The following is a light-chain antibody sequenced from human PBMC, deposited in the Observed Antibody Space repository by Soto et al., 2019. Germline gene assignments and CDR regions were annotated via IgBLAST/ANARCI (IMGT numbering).Light chain of an antibody. J-gene: IGLJ2*01. CDR3: QSYDSSNHVV. CDR2: EDN. CDR1: GGSIATNY. V-gene: IGLV6-57*04. Sequence: FMLTQPHSVSESPGKTVTISCTRSGGSIATNYVQWYQQRPGSPPTTVIYEDNQRPSGVPDRFSGSIDSSSNSASLTISGLKTEDEADYYCQSYDSSNHVVFGGGTKLTVL.